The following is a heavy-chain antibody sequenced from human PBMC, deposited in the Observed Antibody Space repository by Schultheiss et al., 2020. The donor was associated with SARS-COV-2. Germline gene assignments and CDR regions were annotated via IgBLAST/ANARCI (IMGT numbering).Heavy chain of an antibody. CDR1: GFTFSSYA. V-gene: IGHV3-48*01. J-gene: IGHJ6*02. Sequence: GGSLRLSCAGSGFTFSSYAMNWVRQAPGKGLEWISGVSNFGGSTYYAESVKGRFTISRDNAKNSLYLQMNSLRADDTAVYYCARDVDSSAWNGMDVWGQGTTVTVSS. D-gene: IGHD6-19*01. CDR3: ARDVDSSAWNGMDV. CDR2: VSNFGGST.